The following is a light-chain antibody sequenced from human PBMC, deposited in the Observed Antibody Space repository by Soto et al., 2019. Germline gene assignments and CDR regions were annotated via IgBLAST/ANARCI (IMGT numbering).Light chain of an antibody. CDR1: QRVNSSS. Sequence: EIELTQSPSSLSLSPWERATLSCKASQRVNSSSLAWYQQKPGQAPKVFIYAASTMPTGVPDRFSGSGSGTDFTLTISSLEPEDFAIYYCQQASSSWITFGQGTQLEIK. J-gene: IGKJ5*01. CDR3: QQASSSWIT. CDR2: AAS. V-gene: IGKV3D-20*02.